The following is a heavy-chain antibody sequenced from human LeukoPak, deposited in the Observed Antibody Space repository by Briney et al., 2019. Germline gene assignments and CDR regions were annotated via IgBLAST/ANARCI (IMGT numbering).Heavy chain of an antibody. D-gene: IGHD2-2*01. CDR3: AKAWPYCSSTSCYQANYYGMDV. CDR2: TSGSGGST. Sequence: QSGGSLRLSCAASGFTFSSYAMSWVRQAPGKGLERVSATSGSGGSTYYADSVKGRFTISRDNSKNTLYLQMNSLRAEDTAVYYCAKAWPYCSSTSCYQANYYGMDVWGQGTTVTVSS. V-gene: IGHV3-23*01. J-gene: IGHJ6*02. CDR1: GFTFSSYA.